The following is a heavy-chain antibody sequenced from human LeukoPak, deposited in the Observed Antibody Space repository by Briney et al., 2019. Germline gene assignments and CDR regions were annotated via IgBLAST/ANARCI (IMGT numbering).Heavy chain of an antibody. V-gene: IGHV3-23*01. Sequence: PGGSLRLSCAASGFTFSSYAMSWVRQAPGKGLEWVSAISGSGGSTYYADSVKGRFTISRDNSKNTLYLQMNSLRAEDTAVYYCARDRVLAAAVGTRRTGNWFDPWGQGTLVTVSS. D-gene: IGHD6-13*01. J-gene: IGHJ5*02. CDR2: ISGSGGST. CDR1: GFTFSSYA. CDR3: ARDRVLAAAVGTRRTGNWFDP.